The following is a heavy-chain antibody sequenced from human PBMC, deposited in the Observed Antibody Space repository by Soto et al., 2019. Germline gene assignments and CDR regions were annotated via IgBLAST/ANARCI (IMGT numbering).Heavy chain of an antibody. CDR2: SSVGGST. CDR1: GFIFSSYA. Sequence: GGSLRLSCAASGFIFSSYAMNWVRQAPGKGLEWVSGSSVGGSTYYADSVKGRFSISSDNSKNTLYLHMNTLSAEDTAVSYCRQDAGTTMTNCFDPWGQGTLVTVSS. V-gene: IGHV3-23*01. J-gene: IGHJ5*02. D-gene: IGHD1-7*01. CDR3: RQDAGTTMTNCFDP.